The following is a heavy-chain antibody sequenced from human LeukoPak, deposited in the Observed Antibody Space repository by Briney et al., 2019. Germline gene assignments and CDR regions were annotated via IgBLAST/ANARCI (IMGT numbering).Heavy chain of an antibody. CDR3: ANAPITILGYYYGMDV. CDR2: INSDGSST. V-gene: IGHV3-74*01. D-gene: IGHD3-3*01. J-gene: IGHJ6*02. CDR1: GFTFSSYW. Sequence: GGSLRLSCAASGFTFSSYWMHWVRQAPGKGLVWVSRINSDGSSTSYADSVKGRFTISRDNAKNTLYLQMNSLRAEDTAVYYCANAPITILGYYYGMDVWGQGTTVTVSS.